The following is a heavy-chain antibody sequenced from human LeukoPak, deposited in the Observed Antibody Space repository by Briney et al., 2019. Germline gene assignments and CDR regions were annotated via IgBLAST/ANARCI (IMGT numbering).Heavy chain of an antibody. D-gene: IGHD3-22*01. CDR1: GYTFTSYG. CDR2: ISAYNGNT. V-gene: IGHV1-18*01. CDR3: ARAHYYDSSSQAGL. Sequence: SVKVSCKASGYTFTSYGISWVRQAPGQGLEWMGWISAYNGNTNYAQKLQGRVTVTTDTSTSTAYMELRSLRSDDTAVYYCARAHYYDSSSQAGLWGQGTLVTVSS. J-gene: IGHJ4*02.